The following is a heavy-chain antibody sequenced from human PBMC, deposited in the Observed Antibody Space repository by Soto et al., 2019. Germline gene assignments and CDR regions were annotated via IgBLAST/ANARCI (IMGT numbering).Heavy chain of an antibody. Sequence: GGSLRLSCAASGFTFSSYGMHWVRQAPGKGLEWVAVISYDGSNKYYADSVKGRFTISRDNSKNTLYLQMNSLRAEDTAVYYCAKDPPEYSSSSEYYYGMDVWGQGTTVTVS. V-gene: IGHV3-30*18. D-gene: IGHD6-6*01. J-gene: IGHJ6*02. CDR1: GFTFSSYG. CDR3: AKDPPEYSSSSEYYYGMDV. CDR2: ISYDGSNK.